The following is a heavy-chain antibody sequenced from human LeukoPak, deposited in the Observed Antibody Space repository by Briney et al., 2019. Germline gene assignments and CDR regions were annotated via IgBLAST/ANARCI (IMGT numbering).Heavy chain of an antibody. Sequence: GSLRLSCAASGFTFSSHGMHWVRQAPGKGLEWVAFIRYDGSNKYYAESVKGRFTISRDNSKNTLYLQMNSLRAEDTAVYYCARERGSYYYDSSDYWGQGTLVTVSS. V-gene: IGHV3-30*02. CDR1: GFTFSSHG. D-gene: IGHD3-22*01. CDR2: IRYDGSNK. CDR3: ARERGSYYYDSSDY. J-gene: IGHJ4*02.